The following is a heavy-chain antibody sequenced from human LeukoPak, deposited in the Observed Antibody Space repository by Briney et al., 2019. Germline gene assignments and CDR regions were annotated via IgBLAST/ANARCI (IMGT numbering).Heavy chain of an antibody. J-gene: IGHJ4*02. CDR3: VTGNRFDF. CDR2: TRNKANSYTT. CDR1: GFTFSDHD. V-gene: IGHV3-72*01. D-gene: IGHD1-20*01. Sequence: GGSLRLSCAASGFTFSDHDMDWVRQAPGKGLEWVGRTRNKANSYTTEYAASVQGRFTISRHDSKNSLYLQMNSLKTEDTAVYHCVTGNRFDFWGQGTLVPVSS.